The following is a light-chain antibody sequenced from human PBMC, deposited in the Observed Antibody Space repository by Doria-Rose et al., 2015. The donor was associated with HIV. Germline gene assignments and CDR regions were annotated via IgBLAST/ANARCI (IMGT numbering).Light chain of an antibody. Sequence: EIVMTQSPGTLSLSPGKRATLSCRASQSFSSTYLAWYQQKPGQAPSLLIYDGSTRATGIPDRFSASGSGTDFTLTINRLEPEDFALYYCHKYGTSWTFGQGTKVEI. CDR1: QSFSSTY. CDR3: HKYGTSWT. V-gene: IGKV3-20*01. CDR2: DGS. J-gene: IGKJ1*01.